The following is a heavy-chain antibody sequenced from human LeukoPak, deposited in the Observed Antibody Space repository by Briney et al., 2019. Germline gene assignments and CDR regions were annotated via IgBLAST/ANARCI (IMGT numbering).Heavy chain of an antibody. CDR3: ARPYKNYYYGMDV. CDR1: GFTVSSNY. J-gene: IGHJ6*02. CDR2: IYSGGST. V-gene: IGHV3-53*04. D-gene: IGHD1-14*01. Sequence: GGSLRLSCAASGFTVSSNYMGWVRQAPGKGLEWVSVIYSGGSTYYADSVKGRFTISRHNSKNTLYLQMNSLRAEDTAVYYCARPYKNYYYGMDVWGQGTTVTVSS.